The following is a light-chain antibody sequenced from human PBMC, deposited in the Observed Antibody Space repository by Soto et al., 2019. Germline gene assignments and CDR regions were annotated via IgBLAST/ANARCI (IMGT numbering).Light chain of an antibody. V-gene: IGLV2-14*01. J-gene: IGLJ3*02. CDR2: DVS. Sequence: QSALTQPASVSGSPGQSITISCTGGSSDVGGYNFVSWYKQHPGKAPKLMIFDVSNRPSGVSTRFSGSKSGNTASLTISGLQAEDEGDYYCSSYTSSGTLVVFGGGTKLTVL. CDR3: SSYTSSGTLVV. CDR1: SSDVGGYNF.